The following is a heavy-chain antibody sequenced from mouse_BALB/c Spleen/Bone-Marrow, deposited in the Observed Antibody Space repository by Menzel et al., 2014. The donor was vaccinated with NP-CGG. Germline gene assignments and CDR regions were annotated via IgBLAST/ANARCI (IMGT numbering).Heavy chain of an antibody. V-gene: IGHV2-6-7*01. CDR2: IWGDGNT. J-gene: IGHJ4*01. D-gene: IGHD1-2*01. CDR1: GFSLTGYG. Sequence: VQLQQSGPGLVAPSQSLSITCTVSGFSLTGYGINWVRQPPGKGLEWLGMIWGDGNTDYNSVLKSRLSISKDNSKSQVFLKMNSLQTDDTARYYCARAPGYDLYYAMDYWGRGTSVTVSS. CDR3: ARAPGYDLYYAMDY.